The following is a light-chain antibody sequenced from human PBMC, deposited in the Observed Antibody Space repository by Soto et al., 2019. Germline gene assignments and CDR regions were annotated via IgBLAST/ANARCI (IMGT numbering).Light chain of an antibody. CDR2: KAS. CDR3: QQYNKWPWIT. Sequence: DIQMTQSPSTLSGSVGDRVTITCRASQTISSWLAWYQQKPGKAPKLLIYKASTLKSGVPSRFSGSGSGTDFTLTISSLEPEDFAVYYCQQYNKWPWITFGQGTRLEIK. CDR1: QTISSW. V-gene: IGKV1-5*03. J-gene: IGKJ5*01.